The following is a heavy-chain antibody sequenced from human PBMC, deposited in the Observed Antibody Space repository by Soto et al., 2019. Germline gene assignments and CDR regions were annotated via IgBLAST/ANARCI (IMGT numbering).Heavy chain of an antibody. CDR2: IYSGGST. D-gene: IGHD3-3*01. CDR1: GFTVSSNY. Sequence: GGSLRLSCAASGFTVSSNYMSWVRQAPGKGLEWVSVIYSGGSTYYADSVKGRFTISRHNSKNTLYLQMNSLRAEDTAVYYCARDRRGHYDFWSGGYYYYYYMDVWGKGTTVTVSS. V-gene: IGHV3-53*04. J-gene: IGHJ6*03. CDR3: ARDRRGHYDFWSGGYYYYYYMDV.